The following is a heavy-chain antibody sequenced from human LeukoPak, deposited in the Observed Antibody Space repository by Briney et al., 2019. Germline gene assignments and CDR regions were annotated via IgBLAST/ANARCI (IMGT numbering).Heavy chain of an antibody. CDR2: FDPEDGET. J-gene: IGHJ5*02. D-gene: IGHD3-10*01. CDR1: GYTLTELS. V-gene: IGHV1-24*01. Sequence: ASVKVSCKVSGYTLTELSMHWVRQASGKGLEWMGGFDPEDGETIYAQKFQGRVTMTEDTSTDTAYMELSSLRSEDTAVYYCATANILLDNWFDPWGQGTLVTVSS. CDR3: ATANILLDNWFDP.